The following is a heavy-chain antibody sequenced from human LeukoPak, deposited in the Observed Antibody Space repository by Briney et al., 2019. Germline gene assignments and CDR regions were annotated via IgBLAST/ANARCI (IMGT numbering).Heavy chain of an antibody. CDR3: ARDGPQWRAQFDN. D-gene: IGHD6-19*01. CDR2: IYKSGST. Sequence: SETLSLTCSVSGGSICTHQWSWVRQPPGKGLEWIGNIYKSGSTNYNPSLKSRVTISVDTSKNQFSLRLTSVTAADTAVYYCARDGPQWRAQFDNWGQGILVTVSS. J-gene: IGHJ4*02. V-gene: IGHV4-59*11. CDR1: GGSICTHQ.